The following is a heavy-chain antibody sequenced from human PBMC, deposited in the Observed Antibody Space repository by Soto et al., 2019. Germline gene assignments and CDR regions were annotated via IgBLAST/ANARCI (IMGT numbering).Heavy chain of an antibody. D-gene: IGHD4-17*01. Sequence: SVKVSCKASGGTFSSYAISWVRQAPGQGLEWMGGIIPIFGTANYAQKFQGRVTITADESTSTAYMEPSSLRSEDTAVYYCTRGAYGDNNWFDPWGQGTLVTVSS. CDR1: GGTFSSYA. V-gene: IGHV1-69*13. J-gene: IGHJ5*02. CDR3: TRGAYGDNNWFDP. CDR2: IIPIFGTA.